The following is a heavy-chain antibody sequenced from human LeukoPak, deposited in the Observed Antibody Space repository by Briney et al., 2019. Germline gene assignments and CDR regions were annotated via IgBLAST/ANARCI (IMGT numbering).Heavy chain of an antibody. V-gene: IGHV4-59*08. CDR3: ARRGSGKYFDQ. D-gene: IGHD3-10*01. CDR2: IYYSGNT. CDR1: SGSFGSYY. Sequence: SETLSLTCTVSSGSFGSYYWSWIRQPPGKGLEWIGYIYYSGNTNYDPSLKSRVTISVDTSKNQFSLKLSSVTAADTAVYYCARRGSGKYFDQWGQGTLVTVTS. J-gene: IGHJ4*02.